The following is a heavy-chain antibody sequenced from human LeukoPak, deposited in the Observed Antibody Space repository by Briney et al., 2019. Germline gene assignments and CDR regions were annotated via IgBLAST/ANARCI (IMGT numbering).Heavy chain of an antibody. J-gene: IGHJ6*03. V-gene: IGHV3-9*01. Sequence: QTGGSLRLSCAASGFTFDDYAMHWVRQAPGKGLEWVSGISWDSGSIAYADSVKGRFTISRDNAKNSLYLQMNSLRAEDTALYYCAKGTIKRQYTQRYYYYMDVWGKGATVTISS. D-gene: IGHD1-1*01. CDR2: ISWDSGSI. CDR3: AKGTIKRQYTQRYYYYMDV. CDR1: GFTFDDYA.